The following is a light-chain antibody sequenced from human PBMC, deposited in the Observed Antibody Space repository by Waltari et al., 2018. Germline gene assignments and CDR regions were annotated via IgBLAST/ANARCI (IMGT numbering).Light chain of an antibody. J-gene: IGLJ3*02. CDR3: NAYTSRSQRGV. CDR1: TSDVGGYDY. CDR2: DVT. V-gene: IGLV2-14*03. Sequence: QSALTQPASVSGSPGQSITISCTGSTSDVGGYDYVSWYQHHPGEAPNLMIFDVTKRPAGVSSRFSGPKSGNTASLTISGRQAEDGADYYGNAYTSRSQRGVFGGGTKLTVL.